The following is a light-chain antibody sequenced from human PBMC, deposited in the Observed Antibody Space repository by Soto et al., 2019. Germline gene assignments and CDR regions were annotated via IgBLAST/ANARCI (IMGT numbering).Light chain of an antibody. CDR3: SSYTSSSPYV. J-gene: IGLJ1*01. CDR1: SNDVGGYNY. Sequence: QSVLTQPASVSGSPGQSVTISCTGTSNDVGGYNYVSWYQQHPGKAPKLVIYEVSHRPSGISGRFSGSKSGNTASLTISGLQVDDEADYFCSSYTSSSPYVFGAGTKVNVL. V-gene: IGLV2-14*01. CDR2: EVS.